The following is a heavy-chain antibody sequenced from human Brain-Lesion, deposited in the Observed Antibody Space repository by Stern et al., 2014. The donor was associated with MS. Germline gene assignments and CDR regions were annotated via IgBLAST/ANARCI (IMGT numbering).Heavy chain of an antibody. CDR1: GNTFTNRY. J-gene: IGHJ4*02. CDR3: AEGGSYGFVY. CDR2: ITPFTGNT. Sequence: KPMESGAEVKKTGSSVKVSCQASGNTFTNRYLHWVRPAPGQALEWMGWITPFTGNTNYAQNFQDRVSITMDRSMSTAYMDLSSLRSDDTAIYFCAEGGSYGFVYWGQGTLVTVSS. D-gene: IGHD4-17*01. V-gene: IGHV1-45*02.